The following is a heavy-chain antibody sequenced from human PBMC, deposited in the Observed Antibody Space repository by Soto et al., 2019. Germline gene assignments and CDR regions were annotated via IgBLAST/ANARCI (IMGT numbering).Heavy chain of an antibody. CDR1: GGTFSSYA. Sequence: QVQLVQSGAEVKKPGSSVKVSCKASGGTFSSYAISWVRQAPGQGLEWMGGIIPIFGTANYAQKFQGRVTITADESTRTAYMELSSLRSEDTAVYYCAKGYHCSGGSCYSLGMDVWGQGTTVTVSS. V-gene: IGHV1-69*01. D-gene: IGHD2-15*01. J-gene: IGHJ6*02. CDR2: IIPIFGTA. CDR3: AKGYHCSGGSCYSLGMDV.